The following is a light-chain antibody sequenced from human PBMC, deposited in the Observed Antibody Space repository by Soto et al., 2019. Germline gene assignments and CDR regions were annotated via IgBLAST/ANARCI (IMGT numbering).Light chain of an antibody. V-gene: IGKV3-20*01. Sequence: EIVLTQSPGTLSLSPGERATLSCRASQSVSSSYLACYQQEPGQAPSLLLNCASSRATGIPDRSSSSGSWADFTPTISRLVPADFGVYYCRQYGSSPRWTFGQGTKVEIK. CDR1: QSVSSSY. CDR3: RQYGSSPRWT. CDR2: CAS. J-gene: IGKJ1*01.